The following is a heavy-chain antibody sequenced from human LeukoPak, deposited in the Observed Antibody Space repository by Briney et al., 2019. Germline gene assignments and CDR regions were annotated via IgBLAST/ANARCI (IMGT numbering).Heavy chain of an antibody. CDR3: AKDRGFGSSSTFDH. V-gene: IGHV3-23*01. J-gene: IGHJ4*02. D-gene: IGHD6-6*01. CDR2: ISGSGGGT. CDR1: GFTFSIYA. Sequence: GGSLRLSCAASGFTFSIYAMSWVRQAPGKGLEWVSAISGSGGGTHYADSVKGRFTISRDSSKNTVHLQVNSLRAEDTAVYYCAKDRGFGSSSTFDHWGQGILVTVSS.